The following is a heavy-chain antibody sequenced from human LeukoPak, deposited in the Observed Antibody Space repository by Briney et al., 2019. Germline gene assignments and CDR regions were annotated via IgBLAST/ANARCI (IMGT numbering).Heavy chain of an antibody. CDR2: INPNSGGT. Sequence: ASVKVSCKASGYTFTSYAMHWVRQAPGQGLEWMGWINPNSGGTNYAQKFQGRVTMTRDTSISTAYMELSRLRSDDTAVYYCARDRTEYYDFWSGYSDAFDIWGQGTMVTVSS. D-gene: IGHD3-3*01. J-gene: IGHJ3*02. CDR1: GYTFTSYA. V-gene: IGHV1-2*02. CDR3: ARDRTEYYDFWSGYSDAFDI.